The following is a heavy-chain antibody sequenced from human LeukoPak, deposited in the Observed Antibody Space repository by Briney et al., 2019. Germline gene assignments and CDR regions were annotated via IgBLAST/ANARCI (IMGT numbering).Heavy chain of an antibody. CDR2: IRGSGGDT. CDR1: GFSFSSYA. V-gene: IGHV3-23*01. CDR3: AKRGYGSGSYYYDYYYMDV. J-gene: IGHJ6*03. D-gene: IGHD3-10*01. Sequence: GGSLRLSCAASGFSFSSYALNWVRQAPGKGLEWVSAIRGSGGDTYYADSVKGRFTISRDNSKNTLYLQINSLRAEDTAVYHFAKRGYGSGSYYYDYYYMDVWGKGPTVTVSS.